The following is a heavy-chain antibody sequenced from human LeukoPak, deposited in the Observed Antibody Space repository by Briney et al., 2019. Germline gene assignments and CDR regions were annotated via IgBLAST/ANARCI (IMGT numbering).Heavy chain of an antibody. CDR2: ISSSSSYI. J-gene: IGHJ4*02. D-gene: IGHD3-22*01. Sequence: GRSLRLSCAASGFTFSSYGMHWVRQAPGKGLEWVSSISSSSSYIYYADSVKGRFTISRDNAKNSLYLQMNSLRAEDTAVYYCAGLHYYDSSGYYYADYWGQGTLVTVSS. CDR3: AGLHYYDSSGYYYADY. V-gene: IGHV3-21*01. CDR1: GFTFSSYG.